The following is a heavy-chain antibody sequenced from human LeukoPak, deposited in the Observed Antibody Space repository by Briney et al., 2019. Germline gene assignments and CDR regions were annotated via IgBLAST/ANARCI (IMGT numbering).Heavy chain of an antibody. D-gene: IGHD3-10*01. CDR1: GFTFSDHY. Sequence: PGGSLRLSCAASGFTFSDHYMDWVRQAPGKGLEWVGRTRSKANSYTTEYAASVKGRFTISRDDSKNSLYLQMNSLKTEDTAVYYCARVWREGSGNGDKYYYYYYYMDVWGKGTTVTISS. J-gene: IGHJ6*03. CDR3: ARVWREGSGNGDKYYYYYYYMDV. V-gene: IGHV3-72*01. CDR2: TRSKANSYTT.